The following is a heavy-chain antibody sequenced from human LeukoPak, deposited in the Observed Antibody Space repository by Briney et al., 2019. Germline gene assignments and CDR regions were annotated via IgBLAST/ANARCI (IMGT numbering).Heavy chain of an antibody. V-gene: IGHV1-8*01. Sequence: PNSGNTGYAQKFQGRVTMTRNTSISTAYMELSSLRSEDTAVYYCARSGRKVRGVMGYYFDYWGQGTLVTVSS. J-gene: IGHJ4*02. CDR3: ARSGRKVRGVMGYYFDY. CDR2: PNSGNT. D-gene: IGHD3-10*01.